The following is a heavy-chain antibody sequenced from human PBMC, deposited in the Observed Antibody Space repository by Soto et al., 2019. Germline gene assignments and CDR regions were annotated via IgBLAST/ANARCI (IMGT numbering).Heavy chain of an antibody. D-gene: IGHD3-22*01. CDR2: INPKTGGT. CDR1: GYTFSGYY. V-gene: IGHV1-2*02. CDR3: ARAGYYYESSGAPDN. Sequence: SVKVSCKASGYTFSGYYIHWVRQTPGQGLQWMGWINPKTGGTKYEQRFQGRVTMTRDTSISTAYMELSRLRSDDTAIYYCARAGYYYESSGAPDNCVQGTLGTVSS. J-gene: IGHJ4*02.